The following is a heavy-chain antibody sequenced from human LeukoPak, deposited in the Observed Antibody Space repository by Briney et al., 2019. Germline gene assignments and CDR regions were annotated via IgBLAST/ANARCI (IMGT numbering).Heavy chain of an antibody. Sequence: GGSLRLSCAASGFTFSSYIMSWVRQAPGKGLEWVSYISSSSSAIYYADSMKGRFTISRDNAKNSLYLQMNNLRDEDTAVYYCARGSGNSFDYWGQGALVTVSS. V-gene: IGHV3-48*02. CDR2: ISSSSSAI. D-gene: IGHD3-10*01. CDR1: GFTFSSYI. CDR3: ARGSGNSFDY. J-gene: IGHJ4*02.